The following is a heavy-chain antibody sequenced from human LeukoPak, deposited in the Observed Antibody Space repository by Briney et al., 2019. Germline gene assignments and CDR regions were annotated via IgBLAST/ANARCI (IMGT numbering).Heavy chain of an antibody. CDR1: GYTFTSYG. Sequence: ASVKVSCKASGYTFTSYGISWVRQAPGQGLEWMGWISGYNGNTNYAQKLQGRVTMTRDTSTSTVYMELSSLRSEDTAVYYCARATMVREYNWFDPWGQGTLVAVSS. CDR2: ISGYNGNT. V-gene: IGHV1-18*01. D-gene: IGHD3-10*01. CDR3: ARATMVREYNWFDP. J-gene: IGHJ5*02.